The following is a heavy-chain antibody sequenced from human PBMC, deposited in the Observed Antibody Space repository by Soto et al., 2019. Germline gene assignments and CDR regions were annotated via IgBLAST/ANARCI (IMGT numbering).Heavy chain of an antibody. V-gene: IGHV4-30-4*02. Sequence: SETLSLSSEAPVVFIGSGDYYWSWSRQPPGKGLEFIGYISKTGKIYYTPSLKRRHFISLHTSKSQFCLSLTSVTAADTAMYYCARSLSRSYGYFDPWGQGTLVTVSS. J-gene: IGHJ5*02. CDR3: ARSLSRSYGYFDP. CDR1: VVFIGSGDYY. CDR2: ISKTGKI. D-gene: IGHD6-6*01.